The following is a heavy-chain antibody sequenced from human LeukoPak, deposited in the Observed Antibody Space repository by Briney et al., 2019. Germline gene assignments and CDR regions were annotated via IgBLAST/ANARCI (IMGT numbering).Heavy chain of an antibody. D-gene: IGHD4-17*01. CDR3: ARKMTTVTNTRFDP. CDR2: IYTSGST. V-gene: IGHV4-61*02. J-gene: IGHJ5*02. CDR1: GGSISSGSYY. Sequence: SSQTLSLTCTVSGGSISSGSYYWSWIRQPAGKGLEWIGRIYTSGSTNYNPSLKSRVTISVDTSKNQFSLKLSSVTAADTAVYYCARKMTTVTNTRFDPWGQGTLVTVSS.